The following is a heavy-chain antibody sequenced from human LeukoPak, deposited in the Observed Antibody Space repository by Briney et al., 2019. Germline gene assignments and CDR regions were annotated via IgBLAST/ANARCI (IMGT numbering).Heavy chain of an antibody. CDR1: GFTFSDYY. CDR2: ISSSGSTI. V-gene: IGHV3-11*01. D-gene: IGHD5-24*01. J-gene: IGHJ4*02. Sequence: GGSLRLSCAASGFTFSDYYMSWIRQAPGKGLEWVSYISSSGSTIYCADSVKGRFTISRDNAKNSLYLQMNSLRAEDTAVYYCARERRDGYNSPAYWGQGTLVTVSS. CDR3: ARERRDGYNSPAY.